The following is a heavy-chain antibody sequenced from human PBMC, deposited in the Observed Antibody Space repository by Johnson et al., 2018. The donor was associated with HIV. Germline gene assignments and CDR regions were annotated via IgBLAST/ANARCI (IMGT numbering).Heavy chain of an antibody. V-gene: IGHV3-33*06. Sequence: QVQLVASGGGAVQPGRSLRLSCVASGFTITSYGMHWVRQAPGKGLEWVAVIWYDGSHKYYADSVKGRFTISRDNSKNTLFLQMNNLKVEDTAVYYCAKSPGKDHGGKSGAFDFWGQGTMVTVSS. D-gene: IGHD4-23*01. CDR3: AKSPGKDHGGKSGAFDF. CDR1: GFTITSYG. J-gene: IGHJ3*01. CDR2: IWYDGSHK.